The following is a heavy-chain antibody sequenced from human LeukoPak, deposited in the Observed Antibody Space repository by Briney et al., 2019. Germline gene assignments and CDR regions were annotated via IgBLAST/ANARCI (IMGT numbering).Heavy chain of an antibody. J-gene: IGHJ4*02. CDR3: VAQPTADSSGYYYFDY. CDR2: ISYDGSNK. D-gene: IGHD3-22*01. CDR1: GFTFSSYA. Sequence: GGSLRLSCAASGFTFSSYAMHWVRQAPGKGLEWVAVISYDGSNKYYADSVKGRFTISRDNSKNTLYLQMNSLRAEDTAVHYCVAQPTADSSGYYYFDYWGQGTLVTVSS. V-gene: IGHV3-30*04.